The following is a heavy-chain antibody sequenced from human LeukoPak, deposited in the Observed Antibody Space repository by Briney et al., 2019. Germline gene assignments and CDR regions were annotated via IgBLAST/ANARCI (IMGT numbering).Heavy chain of an antibody. Sequence: GASVKVSGKASGYTFTGYYIHWVRQAPGQGLEWMGWINPNSGDTLYAQKFQGRVTMTRDTSISTAYMELSRLRSDDTAVYYCARDRGYCSGTSCLLYDYWGQGTLVTVSS. CDR2: INPNSGDT. V-gene: IGHV1-2*02. CDR3: ARDRGYCSGTSCLLYDY. CDR1: GYTFTGYY. J-gene: IGHJ4*02. D-gene: IGHD2-15*01.